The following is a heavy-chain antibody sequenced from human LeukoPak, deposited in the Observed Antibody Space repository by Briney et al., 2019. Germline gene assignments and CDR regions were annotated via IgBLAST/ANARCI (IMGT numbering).Heavy chain of an antibody. D-gene: IGHD2-2*01. CDR1: GYTFTGYY. J-gene: IGHJ4*02. Sequence: SSVKVSCKASGYTFTGYYMHWVRQAPAKGREWMGWINPGSGATNCAQRFHGRVTMTRDRSISTVYMELSRLRCDDTAVYYCARDVGEYCSSINCHASDYWGQGTLVTVSS. V-gene: IGHV1-2*02. CDR2: INPGSGAT. CDR3: ARDVGEYCSSINCHASDY.